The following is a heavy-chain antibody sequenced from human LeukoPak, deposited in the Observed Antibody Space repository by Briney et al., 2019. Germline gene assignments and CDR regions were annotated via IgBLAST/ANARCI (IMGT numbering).Heavy chain of an antibody. J-gene: IGHJ4*02. V-gene: IGHV3-9*01. CDR2: ISWNSGSI. CDR1: GFTFDDYA. CDR3: ARDLAAAGLYYFDY. Sequence: GGSLRLSCAASGFTFDDYAMHWVRQAPGKGLEWVSGISWNSGSIGYADSVKGRFTISRDNAKNSLYLQMNSLRAEDTAVYYCARDLAAAGLYYFDYWGQGTLVTVSS. D-gene: IGHD6-13*01.